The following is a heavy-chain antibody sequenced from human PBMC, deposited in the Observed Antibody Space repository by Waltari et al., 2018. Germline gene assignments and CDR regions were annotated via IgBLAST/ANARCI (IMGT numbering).Heavy chain of an antibody. CDR3: AQRVVGTTDAFDI. J-gene: IGHJ3*02. Sequence: QITLKESGPTLVKPTQTLTLTCTFSGFSLSTSGVGVGWIRQPPGKALEWLAVIYWDDDRRFSPSLGSRLTITKDTSRNQVVLTLTNMDPVDTATYYCAQRVVGTTDAFDIWGQGTMVTVSS. V-gene: IGHV2-5*02. CDR2: IYWDDDR. CDR1: GFSLSTSGVG. D-gene: IGHD1-26*01.